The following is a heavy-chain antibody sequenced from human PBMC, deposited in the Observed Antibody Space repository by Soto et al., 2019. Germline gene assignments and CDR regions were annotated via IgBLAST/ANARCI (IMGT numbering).Heavy chain of an antibody. Sequence: SETLSLTCTVSGGSISSGDYYWSWIRQPPGKGLEWIGYIYYSGSTYYNPSLKSRVTISVDTSKNQFSLKLSSVTAADTAVYYCARDVRFLEWLPSSVFDFSAQGSLV. CDR2: IYYSGST. J-gene: IGHJ3*01. D-gene: IGHD3-3*01. CDR1: GGSISSGDYY. V-gene: IGHV4-30-4*01. CDR3: ARDVRFLEWLPSSVFDF.